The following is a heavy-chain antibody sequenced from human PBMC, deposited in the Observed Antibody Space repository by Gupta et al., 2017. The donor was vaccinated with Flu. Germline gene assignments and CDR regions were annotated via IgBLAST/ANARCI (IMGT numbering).Heavy chain of an antibody. D-gene: IGHD4-17*01. CDR1: GGSISSGGYY. CDR3: ARARPDDYGGPYYYGMDV. CDR2: IYYSGST. V-gene: IGHV4-31*03. Sequence: QVQLQESGPGLVKPSQTLSLTCTVSGGSISSGGYYWSWIRQHPGKGLEWIGYIYYSGSTYYNPSLKSRVTISVDTSKNQFSLKLSSVTAADTAVYYCARARPDDYGGPYYYGMDVWGQGTTVTVSS. J-gene: IGHJ6*02.